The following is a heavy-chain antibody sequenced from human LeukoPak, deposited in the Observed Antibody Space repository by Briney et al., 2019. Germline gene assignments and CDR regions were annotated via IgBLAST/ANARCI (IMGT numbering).Heavy chain of an antibody. D-gene: IGHD3-22*01. Sequence: GGSLRLSCAASGFTFSSYWMSWVRQAPGKGLKWLANIKQDGGEKYYVDPVKGRFTISRDNAKNSLYLQMNSLGAEDTAVYYCARAPIIVVPDRRPTYFDYWGPGTLVAVSS. CDR1: GFTFSSYW. V-gene: IGHV3-7*04. CDR3: ARAPIIVVPDRRPTYFDY. J-gene: IGHJ4*02. CDR2: IKQDGGEK.